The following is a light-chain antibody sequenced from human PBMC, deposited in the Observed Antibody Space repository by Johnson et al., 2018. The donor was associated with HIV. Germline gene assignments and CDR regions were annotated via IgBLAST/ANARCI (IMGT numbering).Light chain of an antibody. CDR2: DNT. CDR3: GTWDSSLSAYV. CDR1: SSNIGINY. V-gene: IGLV1-51*01. J-gene: IGLJ1*01. Sequence: QSVLTQPPSVSAAPGQRVTISCSGSSSNIGINYVSWYQQLPGTAPKLLIYDNTKRPSGIPDRFSGSKSGTSATLGITGLQTEDEAEYYCGTWDSSLSAYVVGTGTKVTVL.